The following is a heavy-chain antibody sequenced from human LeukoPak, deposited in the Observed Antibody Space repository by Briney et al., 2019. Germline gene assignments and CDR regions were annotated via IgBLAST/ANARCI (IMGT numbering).Heavy chain of an antibody. J-gene: IGHJ3*02. D-gene: IGHD2-15*01. CDR2: IYYSGSI. Sequence: SETLSLTCTVSGGSISSGGYYWSWIRQHPGKGLEWIGYIYYSGSIYYNPSLKSRVTISVDTSKNEFSLKLRSVTAADTAVYYCARGRYCSADICTGGDSFDIWGQGTMVSVSP. CDR3: ARGRYCSADICTGGDSFDI. V-gene: IGHV4-31*03. CDR1: GGSISSGGYY.